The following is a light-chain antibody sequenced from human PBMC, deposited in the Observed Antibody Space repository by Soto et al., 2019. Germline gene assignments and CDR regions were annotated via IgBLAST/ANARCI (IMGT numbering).Light chain of an antibody. V-gene: IGKV3-15*01. CDR3: QQYNDWPRT. CDR2: GAS. J-gene: IGKJ1*01. Sequence: EIVMTQSPATLSVSPGERATLSCRASQSVGTCLAWYQQKPGQAPRLLIYGASTRAAGISPRFSGGGSGTEFTLTFSSLQSEDFAVYYCQQYNDWPRTFGQGTKVGIK. CDR1: QSVGTC.